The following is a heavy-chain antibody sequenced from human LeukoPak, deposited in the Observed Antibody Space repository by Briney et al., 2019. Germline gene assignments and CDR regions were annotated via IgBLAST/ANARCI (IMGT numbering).Heavy chain of an antibody. CDR2: ISGGGGST. CDR3: AKDYYDSSGRDLFDY. CDR1: GFTFSSYA. Sequence: GGSLRLSCAASGFTFSSYAMGWARQPPGKGLEWVSAISGGGGSTYYADSVKGRFTISRDNSKNTLYLQMNSLRAEDTAVYYCAKDYYDSSGRDLFDYWGQGTLVTVSS. D-gene: IGHD3-22*01. J-gene: IGHJ4*02. V-gene: IGHV3-23*01.